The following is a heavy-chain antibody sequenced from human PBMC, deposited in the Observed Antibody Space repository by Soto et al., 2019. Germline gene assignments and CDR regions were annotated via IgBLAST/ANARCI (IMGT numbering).Heavy chain of an antibody. CDR3: ARHYQSVAKGNWFDP. CDR2: IYHSGST. Sequence: QVQLQESGPGLVKPSGTLSLTCAVSGGSISSSNWWSWVRQPPGKGLEWIGEIYHSGSTNYNPSLKMRVTISVDKSKNQFSLKLSSVTAADTAVYYCARHYQSVAKGNWFDPWGQGTLVTVSS. D-gene: IGHD6-19*01. V-gene: IGHV4-4*02. CDR1: GGSISSSNW. J-gene: IGHJ5*02.